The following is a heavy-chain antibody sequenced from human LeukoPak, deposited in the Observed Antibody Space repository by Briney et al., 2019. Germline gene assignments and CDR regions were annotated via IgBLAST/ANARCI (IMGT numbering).Heavy chain of an antibody. CDR3: TTYRSGHY. D-gene: IGHD6-19*01. CDR2: ISSKTNNYAT. CDR1: GFTFSDSD. V-gene: IGHV3-73*01. J-gene: IGHJ4*02. Sequence: AGPLRLSCAASGFTFSDSDIHWDRPASGKLLEWVGRISSKTNNYATTYTASVRGRITISRDDSENTDYLEMNSLEIEDTAVYYCTTYRSGHYWGQGTLVSVSS.